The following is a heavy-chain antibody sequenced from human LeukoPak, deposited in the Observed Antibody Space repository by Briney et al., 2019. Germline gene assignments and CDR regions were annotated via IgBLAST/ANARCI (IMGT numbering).Heavy chain of an antibody. CDR3: ARDGILRYFDWFGPTNYYYYMDV. Sequence: GGSLRLSCAASGFTFSSYSMNWVRQAPGKGLEWVSSIRSSSSYIYYVDSVKGRFTISRDNAKNSLYLQMNSLRAEDTAVYYCARDGILRYFDWFGPTNYYYYMDVWGKGTTVTVSS. CDR1: GFTFSSYS. J-gene: IGHJ6*03. V-gene: IGHV3-21*01. CDR2: IRSSSSYI. D-gene: IGHD3-9*01.